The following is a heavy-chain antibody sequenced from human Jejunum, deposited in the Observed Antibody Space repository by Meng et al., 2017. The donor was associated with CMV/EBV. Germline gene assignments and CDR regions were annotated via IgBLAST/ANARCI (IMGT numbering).Heavy chain of an antibody. J-gene: IGHJ6*02. D-gene: IGHD2-15*01. CDR2: MNPNNGNT. Sequence: NWVRQAPGQGLEWMGWMNPNNGNTGYAQKFQGRFTMTWNTSISTAYMELSSLKSEDTAIYYCASHQQFCSGGSCYSLGYYYGMDVWGQGTTVTVSS. CDR3: ASHQQFCSGGSCYSLGYYYGMDV. V-gene: IGHV1-8*01.